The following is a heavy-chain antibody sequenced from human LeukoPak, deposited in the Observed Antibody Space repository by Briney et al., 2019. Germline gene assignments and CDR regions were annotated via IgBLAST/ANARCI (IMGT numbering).Heavy chain of an antibody. CDR2: IYYSGST. J-gene: IGHJ6*02. V-gene: IGHV4-59*08. Sequence: SETLSLTCTVSGGSLTSYYWSWIRQPPGKGLEWIGYIYYSGSTNYNPSLEGRITISVDTSKNQFSLSLSSVTAADTAVYYCARITFVVEGYGMDVWGQGTTVTVSS. CDR1: GGSLTSYY. D-gene: IGHD2-21*01. CDR3: ARITFVVEGYGMDV.